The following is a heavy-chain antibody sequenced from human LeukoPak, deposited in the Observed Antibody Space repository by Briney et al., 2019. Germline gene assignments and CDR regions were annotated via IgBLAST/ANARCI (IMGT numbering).Heavy chain of an antibody. CDR3: ARIGRRGWCVSYYYYYGMDV. CDR1: GGSFSGYY. CDR2: INHSGST. Sequence: PSETLSLTCAVYGGSFSGYYWSWIRQPPGKGLEWIGEINHSGSTNYNPSLKSRVTISVDTSKNQFSLKLSSVTAADTAVYYCARIGRRGWCVSYYYYYGMDVWGQGTTVTVSS. D-gene: IGHD6-19*01. J-gene: IGHJ6*02. V-gene: IGHV4-34*01.